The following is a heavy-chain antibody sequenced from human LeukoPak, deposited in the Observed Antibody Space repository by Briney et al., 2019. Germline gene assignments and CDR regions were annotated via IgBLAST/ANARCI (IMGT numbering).Heavy chain of an antibody. D-gene: IGHD4/OR15-4a*01. CDR3: ARRAGAYSHPYDY. CDR1: GFTFSSYS. J-gene: IGHJ4*02. Sequence: PGGSLRLSCAASGFTFSSYSMNWVRQAPGKGLEWVSAISGSGGSTYYADSVKGRFTISRDHSKNTLYLQMNSLRAEDTAVYYCARRAGAYSHPYDYWGQGTLVTVSS. V-gene: IGHV3-23*01. CDR2: ISGSGGST.